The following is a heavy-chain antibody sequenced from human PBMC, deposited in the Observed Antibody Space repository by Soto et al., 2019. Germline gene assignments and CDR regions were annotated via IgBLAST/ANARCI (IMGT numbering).Heavy chain of an antibody. J-gene: IGHJ6*04. CDR1: GDILSGYT. V-gene: IGHV1-69*08. Sequence: VQLEQSGAEVKKPGSSVKVSCTSSGDILSGYTFSWVRQAPGQGLEWMGRIIPIIVAPFVTQKFQDRVAFTADRSTNTVYTELRSLTSKDTAVYYCARVYGTTEWTRGVDVWGKGTTVTVSS. D-gene: IGHD1-1*01. CDR2: IIPIIVAP. CDR3: ARVYGTTEWTRGVDV.